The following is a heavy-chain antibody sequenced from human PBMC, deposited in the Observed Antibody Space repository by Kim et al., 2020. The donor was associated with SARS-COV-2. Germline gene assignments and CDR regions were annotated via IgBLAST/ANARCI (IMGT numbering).Heavy chain of an antibody. CDR3: AKDRQWLVPRYFDY. CDR2: ISYDGSNK. CDR1: GFTFSSYG. V-gene: IGHV3-30*18. J-gene: IGHJ4*02. D-gene: IGHD6-19*01. Sequence: GGSLRLSCAASGFTFSSYGMHWVRQAPGKGLEWVAVISYDGSNKYYADSVKGRFTISRDNSKNTLYLRMNSLRAEDTAVYYCAKDRQWLVPRYFDYWGQGTLVTVSS.